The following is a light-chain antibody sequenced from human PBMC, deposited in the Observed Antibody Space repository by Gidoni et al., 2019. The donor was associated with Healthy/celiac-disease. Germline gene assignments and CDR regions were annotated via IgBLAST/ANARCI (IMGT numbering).Light chain of an antibody. CDR3: QQSYSTPCS. V-gene: IGKV1-39*01. Sequence: DIQTTQSPSSLSASVGDRLTITCRASQSISSYLNWYQQQPGKAPKLLIYASSSLQSGVPSRFSGSGSATDFTLTISRLQPEDFATYYCQQSYSTPCSFGQGTKLEIK. CDR2: ASS. J-gene: IGKJ2*04. CDR1: QSISSY.